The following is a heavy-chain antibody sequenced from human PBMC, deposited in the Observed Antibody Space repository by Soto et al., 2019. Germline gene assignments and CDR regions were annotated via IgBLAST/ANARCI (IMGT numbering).Heavy chain of an antibody. CDR2: ISGSGGST. CDR3: AKEQYDYVWGSYRYPSSETHWFDP. D-gene: IGHD3-16*02. Sequence: GESLKISCAASGFTFSSYAMSWVRQAPGKGLEWVSAISGSGGSTYYADSVKGRFTISRDNSKNTLYLQMNSLRAEDTAVYYCAKEQYDYVWGSYRYPSSETHWFDPWGQGTLVTVSS. J-gene: IGHJ5*02. V-gene: IGHV3-23*01. CDR1: GFTFSSYA.